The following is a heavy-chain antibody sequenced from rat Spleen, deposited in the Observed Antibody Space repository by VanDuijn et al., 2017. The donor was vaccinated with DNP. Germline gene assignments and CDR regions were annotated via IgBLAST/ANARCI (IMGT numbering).Heavy chain of an antibody. Sequence: EVQLVASGGGLVEPGRSLKLSCAASGFTFSDYYMAWVRQAPRKGLEWVASISYDGVSIHYRDSVKGRFTISRDNAKSSLYLQMNSLRSEDTATYYCTTFEGRDAWGQGTSVTVSS. V-gene: IGHV5-20*01. D-gene: IGHD1-11*01. CDR3: TTFEGRDA. J-gene: IGHJ4*01. CDR1: GFTFSDYY. CDR2: ISYDGVSI.